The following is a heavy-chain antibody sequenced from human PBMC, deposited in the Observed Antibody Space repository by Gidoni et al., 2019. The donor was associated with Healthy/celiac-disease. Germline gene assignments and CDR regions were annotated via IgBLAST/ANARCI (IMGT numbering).Heavy chain of an antibody. Sequence: EVQLVPSGAEVTKPGESLKIPCKGSGYSFTSYWIGWGRQMPGKGLEWMGIIYPGDSDTRYSPSFQGQVTISADKSISTAYLQWSSLKASDTAMYYCARLRIAAAGTNWFDPWGQGTLVTVSS. V-gene: IGHV5-51*01. J-gene: IGHJ5*02. CDR2: IYPGDSDT. CDR1: GYSFTSYW. D-gene: IGHD6-13*01. CDR3: ARLRIAAAGTNWFDP.